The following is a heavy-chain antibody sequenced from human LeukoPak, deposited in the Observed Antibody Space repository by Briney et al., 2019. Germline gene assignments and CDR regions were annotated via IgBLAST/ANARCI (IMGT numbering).Heavy chain of an antibody. CDR3: ARLLCSSTSCLWPNAFDI. V-gene: IGHV4-39*01. J-gene: IGHJ3*02. CDR2: IYYSGST. D-gene: IGHD2-2*01. Sequence: PGGSLRLSCTASGFTFGDYALIWFRQAPGKGLEWIGSIYYSGSTYFNPSLKSRVTVSVDTSKNQFSLKLSSVTATDTAEYYCARLLCSSTSCLWPNAFDIWGQGTMVTVSS. CDR1: GFTFGDYA.